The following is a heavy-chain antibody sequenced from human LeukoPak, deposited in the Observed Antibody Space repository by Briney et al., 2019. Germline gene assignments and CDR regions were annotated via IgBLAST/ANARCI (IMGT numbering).Heavy chain of an antibody. D-gene: IGHD6-19*01. J-gene: IGHJ4*02. CDR3: ARDEDISGLDY. CDR2: INPNSGGT. CDR1: GYTFTDYF. Sequence: GASVRVSCKASGYTFTDYFMHWVRQAPGQGLQWMGWINPNSGGTNYAQKFQGGVTMTRDTSLSTAYMELSRLRSDDTAVYYCARDEDISGLDYWGQGTLVTVSS. V-gene: IGHV1-2*02.